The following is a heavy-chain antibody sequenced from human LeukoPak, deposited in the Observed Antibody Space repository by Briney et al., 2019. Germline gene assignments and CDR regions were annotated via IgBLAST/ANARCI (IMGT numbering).Heavy chain of an antibody. CDR3: ARAGEAWYYFDY. J-gene: IGHJ4*02. D-gene: IGHD7-27*01. CDR1: GGSFSGYY. V-gene: IGHV4-34*09. Sequence: SETLSLTCAVYGGSFSGYYWSWIRQPPGKGLEWIGEINHSGSTNYNPSLKSRVTISVDTSKNQFSLKLSSVTAADTAVYYCARAGEAWYYFDYWGQGTLVTVSS. CDR2: INHSGST.